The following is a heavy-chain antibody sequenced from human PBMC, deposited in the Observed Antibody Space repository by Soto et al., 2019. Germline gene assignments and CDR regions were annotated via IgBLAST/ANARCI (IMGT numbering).Heavy chain of an antibody. D-gene: IGHD2-8*01. V-gene: IGHV1-8*01. Sequence: QVQLVQSGGEVKKPGASVKVSCKASGYTFSNHDIHWVRQATGQGLEWMGWMNPNSGNTGYAKKFEGRITMTRDNSILTAYMELSSLRSDDTAVYYCARLKGVAYWGQGTLITVSS. CDR2: MNPNSGNT. CDR3: ARLKGVAY. CDR1: GYTFSNHD. J-gene: IGHJ4*02.